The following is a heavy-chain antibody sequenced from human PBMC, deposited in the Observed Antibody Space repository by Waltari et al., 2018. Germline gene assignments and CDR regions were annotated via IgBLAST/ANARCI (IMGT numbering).Heavy chain of an antibody. CDR2: IYYSGST. J-gene: IGHJ6*03. CDR3: ARGFHRGNYYYYYYMDV. CDR1: GGSISSYY. V-gene: IGHV4-59*01. Sequence: QVQLQESGPGLVKPSETLSLTCTVSGGSISSYYWSWIRQPPGKGLEWIGYIYYSGSTNYNPSLKSRVTISVDTSKNQFSLKLSSVTAADTAVYYCARGFHRGNYYYYYYMDVWGKGTTVTVSS.